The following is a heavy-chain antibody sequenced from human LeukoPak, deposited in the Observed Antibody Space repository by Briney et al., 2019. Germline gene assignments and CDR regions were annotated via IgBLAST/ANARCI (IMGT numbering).Heavy chain of an antibody. CDR3: ARVVRRPNWFDP. J-gene: IGHJ5*02. CDR1: GFTFSSYS. Sequence: GGSLRLSCAASGFTFSSYSMSWVRQAPGKGLEWVANIKQDGSEKYYVDSVKGRFTISRDNAKNSLYLQMNSLRAEDTAVYYCARVVRRPNWFDPWGQGTLVTVSS. CDR2: IKQDGSEK. V-gene: IGHV3-7*01. D-gene: IGHD4-17*01.